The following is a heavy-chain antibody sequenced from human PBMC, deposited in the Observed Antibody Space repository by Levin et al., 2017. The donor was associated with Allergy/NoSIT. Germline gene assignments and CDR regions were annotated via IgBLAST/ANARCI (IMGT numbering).Heavy chain of an antibody. V-gene: IGHV4-39*01. CDR2: IYYSGST. CDR1: GGSISSSGYY. CDR3: ARTPREYKIQPGGLGYYYYYMGV. J-gene: IGHJ6*03. D-gene: IGHD3/OR15-3a*01. Sequence: PGGSLRLSCTVSGGSISSSGYYWGWIRQPPGKGLEWIGSIYYSGSTYYNPSLKSRVTISVDTSKNQFSLKLSSVTAADTAVYYCARTPREYKIQPGGLGYYYYYMGVWGKGTTVTVSS.